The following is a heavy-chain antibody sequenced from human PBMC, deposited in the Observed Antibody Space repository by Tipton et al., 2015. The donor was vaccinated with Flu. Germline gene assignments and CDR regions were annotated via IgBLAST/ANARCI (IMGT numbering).Heavy chain of an antibody. V-gene: IGHV4-59*01. CDR2: IYYSGSP. CDR3: ARSMVGIFGVVEGCHGMDV. D-gene: IGHD3-3*01. Sequence: TLSLTCTVPGGSMSSYYWSWIRQSPGKGLEWIGNIYYSGSPNYDPSLKSRVTISVDMSKNQFSLKLSSVTAADTAVYYCARSMVGIFGVVEGCHGMDVWGQGTTVSVSS. CDR1: GGSMSSYY. J-gene: IGHJ6*02.